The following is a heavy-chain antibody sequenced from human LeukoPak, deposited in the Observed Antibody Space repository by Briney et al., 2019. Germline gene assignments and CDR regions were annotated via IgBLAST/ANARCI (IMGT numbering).Heavy chain of an antibody. CDR1: DDSISDYY. CDR3: TRGAGWLIDY. CDR2: IHNSGTS. D-gene: IGHD3-16*01. Sequence: SETLSLTCTVSDDSISDYYRGWIRQPPGKGLEWIGNIHNSGTSTYNLSLKSRVTISADTSKNQFSLKLNSMTTADTAVYYCTRGAGWLIDYWGQGILVTVSS. V-gene: IGHV4-59*01. J-gene: IGHJ4*02.